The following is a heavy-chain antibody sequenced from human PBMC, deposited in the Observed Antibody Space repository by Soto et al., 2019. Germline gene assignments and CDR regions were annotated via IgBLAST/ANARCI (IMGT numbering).Heavy chain of an antibody. J-gene: IGHJ3*02. CDR1: GGSFSGYY. CDR3: ARAPHLGWGAFDI. CDR2: INHSGST. D-gene: IGHD3-16*01. V-gene: IGHV4-34*01. Sequence: PSETLSLTCAVYGGSFSGYYWSWIRQPPGKGLEWIGEINHSGSTNYNPSLKSRVTMSVDTSKNQFSLKLSSVTAADTAVYYCARAPHLGWGAFDIGGKGKMVPVSS.